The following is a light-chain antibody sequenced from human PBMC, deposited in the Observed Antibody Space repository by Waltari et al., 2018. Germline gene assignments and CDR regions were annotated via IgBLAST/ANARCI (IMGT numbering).Light chain of an antibody. CDR2: IYGGGGH. J-gene: IGLJ2*01. Sequence: QLAVTQSPSASASLGASVKLPCPLSSEHSAYAIARHQHQPEKGPRFLMKIYGGGGHTKGDGIPDRFSGFSSGAERYLTISSLQYEDEAAYYCQTWDPDTVVFGGGTKLTV. V-gene: IGLV4-69*01. CDR3: QTWDPDTVV. CDR1: SEHSAYA.